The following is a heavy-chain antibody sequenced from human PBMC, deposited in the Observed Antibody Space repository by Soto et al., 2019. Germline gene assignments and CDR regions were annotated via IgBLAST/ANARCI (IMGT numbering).Heavy chain of an antibody. CDR1: GFTFSSYG. J-gene: IGHJ6*02. V-gene: IGHV3-33*01. CDR2: IWYDGSNK. CDR3: ARDLSYCSSTSCYYYGMDV. D-gene: IGHD2-2*01. Sequence: SLRLSCAASGFTFSSYGMHWVRQAPGKGLEWVAVIWYDGSNKYYADSVKGRFTISRDNSKNTLYLQMKSLRAEDTAVYYCARDLSYCSSTSCYYYGMDVWGQGTTVTVSS.